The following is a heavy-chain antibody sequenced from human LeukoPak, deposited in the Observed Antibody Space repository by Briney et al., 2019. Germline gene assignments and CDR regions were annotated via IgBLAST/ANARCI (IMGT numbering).Heavy chain of an antibody. CDR2: INSDGSNT. V-gene: IGHV3-74*01. CDR1: GFTLSSYW. J-gene: IGHJ4*02. Sequence: PGGSLRLSCAVSGFTLSSYWMHWVRQAPGKGLVWVSRINSDGSNTIYADSVKGRFTISRDNAKSTLYLQMNSLRAEDTAVYYCARDRSIASDYWGQGTLVTVSS. D-gene: IGHD6-6*01. CDR3: ARDRSIASDY.